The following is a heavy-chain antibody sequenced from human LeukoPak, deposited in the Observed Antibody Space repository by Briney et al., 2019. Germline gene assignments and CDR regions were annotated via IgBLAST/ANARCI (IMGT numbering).Heavy chain of an antibody. J-gene: IGHJ4*02. CDR1: GFTFSTSG. V-gene: IGHV3-33*01. D-gene: IGHD2-2*01. CDR2: IWYDGSNK. CDR3: ARHRCSSTTCSFDS. Sequence: GGSLRLSCAASGFTFSTSGMHWVRQAPGKGLEWVAVIWYDGSNKHYAESVRGRFTISRDNAKNSLYLHMNSLRPEDTAFYHCARHRCSSTTCSFDSWGQGSLVTVSS.